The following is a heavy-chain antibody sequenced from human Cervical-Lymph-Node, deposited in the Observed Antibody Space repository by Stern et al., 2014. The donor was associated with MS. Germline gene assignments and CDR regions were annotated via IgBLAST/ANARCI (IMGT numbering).Heavy chain of an antibody. D-gene: IGHD6-6*01. V-gene: IGHV4-4*08. Sequence: QVQLQESGPGLVKPSETLSLTCTVSGGSITNYHWSWIRQPPGQGLEWIGYISSSGSTRFKPSIDSGGTMSVDTSQKPFSLILSSVTAADTALYYCVRDGYSSSGVFGLWGRGTLVTVSS. CDR2: ISSSGST. J-gene: IGHJ2*01. CDR3: VRDGYSSSGVFGL. CDR1: GGSITNYH.